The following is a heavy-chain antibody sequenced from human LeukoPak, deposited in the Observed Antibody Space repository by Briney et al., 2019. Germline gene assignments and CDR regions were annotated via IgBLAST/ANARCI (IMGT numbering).Heavy chain of an antibody. CDR2: IYHSGST. CDR1: GYSISSGYY. V-gene: IGHV4-38-2*02. Sequence: SEALSLTCTVSGYSISSGYYWGWIRQPPGKGLEWIGSIYHSGSTYYNPSLKSRVTISVDTSKNQFSLKLSSVTAADTAVYYCARDAAMYSSGWFLFDYWGQGTLVTVSS. CDR3: ARDAAMYSSGWFLFDY. D-gene: IGHD6-19*01. J-gene: IGHJ4*02.